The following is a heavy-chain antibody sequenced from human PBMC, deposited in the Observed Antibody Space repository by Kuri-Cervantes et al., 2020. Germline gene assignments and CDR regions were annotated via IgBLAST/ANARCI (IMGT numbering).Heavy chain of an antibody. CDR1: GFTFSSYS. J-gene: IGHJ6*02. CDR3: AREPVSYYYYYGMDV. CDR2: ISSSGSTI. V-gene: IGHV3-48*04. Sequence: LSLTCAASGFTFSSYSMNWIRQAPGKGLEWVSYISSSGSTIYYADSVKGRFTISRDNAKNSLYLQMNSLRAEDTAVYYCAREPVSYYYYYGMDVWGQGTTVTVSS.